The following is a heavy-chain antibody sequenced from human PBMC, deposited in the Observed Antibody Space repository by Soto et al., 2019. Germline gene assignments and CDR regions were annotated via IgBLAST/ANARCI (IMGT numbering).Heavy chain of an antibody. CDR1: GGSISSYY. CDR2: IYYSGST. J-gene: IGHJ4*02. Sequence: SETLSLTCTVSGGSISSYYWSWIRQPPGKGLEWIGYIYYSGSTNYNPSLKSRVTISVDTSKNQFSLKLSSVTAADTAVYYCASGGDGYFDYWGQGTLVTVSS. V-gene: IGHV4-59*01. CDR3: ASGGDGYFDY.